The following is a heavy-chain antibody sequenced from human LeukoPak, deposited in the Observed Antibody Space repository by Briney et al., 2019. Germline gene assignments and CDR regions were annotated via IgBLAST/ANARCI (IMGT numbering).Heavy chain of an antibody. V-gene: IGHV3-7*03. J-gene: IGHJ4*02. D-gene: IGHD2-8*01. Sequence: GGSLRLSCAVSGFTFTSYCMTWVRQAPGKGLEWVANIKKDGSEKFYVDSVKGRFTISRDNAKSSLYLQMDSLRGEDTAVYYCTRGGASTSYYWFYWGQGTLVTVSS. CDR1: GFTFTSYC. CDR3: TRGGASTSYYWFY. CDR2: IKKDGSEK.